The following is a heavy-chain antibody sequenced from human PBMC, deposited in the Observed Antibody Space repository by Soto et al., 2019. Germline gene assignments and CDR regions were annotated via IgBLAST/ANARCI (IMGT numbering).Heavy chain of an antibody. CDR3: ATAHNSGWYFFDY. Sequence: SVKVSFKASGGSFSTLGINWVRQAPGQGLEWMGGIIPLFGKARYAETSQGRVTITADTSTGTAYMEVSSLRSDDTAVFYCATAHNSGWYFFDYWGPGTLVTVSS. CDR2: IIPLFGKA. J-gene: IGHJ4*02. V-gene: IGHV1-69*06. CDR1: GGSFSTLG. D-gene: IGHD6-19*01.